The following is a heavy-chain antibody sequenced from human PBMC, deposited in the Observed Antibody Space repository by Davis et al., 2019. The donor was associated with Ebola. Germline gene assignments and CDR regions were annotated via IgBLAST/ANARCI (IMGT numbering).Heavy chain of an antibody. J-gene: IGHJ4*02. CDR1: GSTFSSYA. CDR3: AKEAFGSGSYHIDY. Sequence: PGKSLKISCAASGSTFSSYAMSWVRQAPGKGLEWVLHISGSGDSIYYADSVKGRFTISRDNSKSTLYLQMTSLRVEDTAVYYCAKEAFGSGSYHIDYWGQGTLVTVSS. D-gene: IGHD3-10*01. V-gene: IGHV3-23*01. CDR2: ISGSGDSI.